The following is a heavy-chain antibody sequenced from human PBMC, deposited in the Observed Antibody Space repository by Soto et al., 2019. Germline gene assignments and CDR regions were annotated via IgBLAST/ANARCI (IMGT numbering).Heavy chain of an antibody. D-gene: IGHD3-10*01. Sequence: VGSLRLSCAASGFTFSSYGMHWFRQAPGKGLEWVAVISYDGSNKYYADSVKGRFTISRDNSKNTLYLQMNSLRAEDTAVYYCAKDSPYGSGSYQGCLGYWGQGTLVTVSS. CDR2: ISYDGSNK. V-gene: IGHV3-30*18. J-gene: IGHJ4*02. CDR3: AKDSPYGSGSYQGCLGY. CDR1: GFTFSSYG.